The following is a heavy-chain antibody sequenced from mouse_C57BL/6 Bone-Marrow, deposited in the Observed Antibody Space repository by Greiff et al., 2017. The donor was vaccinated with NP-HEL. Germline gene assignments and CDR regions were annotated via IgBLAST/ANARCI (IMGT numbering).Heavy chain of an antibody. CDR1: GFTFSSYA. V-gene: IGHV5-4*01. CDR3: ARENYDYGVRAY. Sequence: EVKLMESGGGLVKPGGSLKLSCAASGFTFSSYAMSWVRQTPEKRLEWVATISDGGSLTYYPDNVKGRFTISRNNAKNNLYRQMSHLKAEDTAMYYCARENYDYGVRAYWGQGTLVTVSA. D-gene: IGHD2-4*01. CDR2: ISDGGSLT. J-gene: IGHJ3*01.